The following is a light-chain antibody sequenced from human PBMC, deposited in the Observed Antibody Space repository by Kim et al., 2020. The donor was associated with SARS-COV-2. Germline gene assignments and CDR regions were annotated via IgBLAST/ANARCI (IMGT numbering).Light chain of an antibody. CDR3: QQYAGSPHT. J-gene: IGKJ2*01. Sequence: LSAGERATLSGRASESVSNNNLAWYQQKRGRAPRLLIWHACTRADGIPDTFSGSGSGTDFTLTISRPEPEDFAVYYCQQYAGSPHTFGQGTKLEI. V-gene: IGKV3-20*01. CDR2: HAC. CDR1: ESVSNNN.